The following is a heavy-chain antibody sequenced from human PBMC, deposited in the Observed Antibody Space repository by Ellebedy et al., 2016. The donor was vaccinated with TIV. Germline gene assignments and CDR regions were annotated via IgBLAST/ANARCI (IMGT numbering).Heavy chain of an antibody. V-gene: IGHV3-53*01. CDR3: ARGRSGTYIHHAFDY. CDR2: IYSGGST. CDR1: GFTVSSNY. J-gene: IGHJ4*02. Sequence: PGGSLRLSCAASGFTVSSNYMSWVRQAPGQGLEWVSVIYSGGSTFYADSVKGRFTISRDNSKNTLYLQMNSLRAEDTAIYYCARGRSGTYIHHAFDYWGQGTLVTVSS. D-gene: IGHD1-14*01.